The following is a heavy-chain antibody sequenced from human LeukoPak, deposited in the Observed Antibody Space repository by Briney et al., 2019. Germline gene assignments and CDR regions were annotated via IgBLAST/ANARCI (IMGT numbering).Heavy chain of an antibody. V-gene: IGHV4-59*01. CDR2: IYYSGST. D-gene: IGHD5-12*01. Sequence: SETLSLTCTVSGGSISSSYWSWIRQPPGKGLEWIGYIYYSGSTNYNPSLKSRVTISVETSKNRFSLRLSSVTAADTAVYYCARDFSERGYSGYNPWGQGTLVTVSS. CDR3: ARDFSERGYSGYNP. J-gene: IGHJ5*02. CDR1: GGSISSSY.